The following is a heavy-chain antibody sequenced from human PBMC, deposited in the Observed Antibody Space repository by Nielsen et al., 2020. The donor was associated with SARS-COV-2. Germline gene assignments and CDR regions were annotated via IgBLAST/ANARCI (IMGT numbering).Heavy chain of an antibody. CDR3: ARLDPGGAGTLYYYYYYGMDV. J-gene: IGHJ6*02. D-gene: IGHD6-19*01. CDR2: IYYSGST. Sequence: WIRRPPGKGLEWIGYIYYSGSTNYNPSLKSRVTISVDTSKNQFSLKLSSVTAADTAVYYCARLDPGGAGTLYYYYYYGMDVWGQGTTVTVSS. V-gene: IGHV4-61*07.